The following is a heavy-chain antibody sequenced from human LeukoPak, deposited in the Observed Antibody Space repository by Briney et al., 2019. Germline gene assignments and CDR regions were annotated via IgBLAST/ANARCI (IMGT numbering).Heavy chain of an antibody. CDR1: GFTFSSYD. D-gene: IGHD4-17*01. Sequence: GGSLRLSCAASGFTFSSYDMNWVRQAPGKGLEWVSYISTISSTKYYADSVKGRFAISRDNAKNSLYLQMNSLRDEDTAVYYCARGKIGYYYGDYDGYWGQGTLVTVSS. CDR2: ISTISSTK. V-gene: IGHV3-48*02. CDR3: ARGKIGYYYGDYDGY. J-gene: IGHJ4*02.